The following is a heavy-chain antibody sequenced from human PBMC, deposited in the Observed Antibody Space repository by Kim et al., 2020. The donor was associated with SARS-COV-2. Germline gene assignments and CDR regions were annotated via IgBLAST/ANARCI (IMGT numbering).Heavy chain of an antibody. CDR3: ARDRQPYYYYGMDV. Sequence: GGSLRLSCAASGFTFSSYSMNWVRQAPGKGLEWVSYISSSSSTIYYADSVKGRFTISRDNAKNSLYLQMNSLRDEDTAVYYCARDRQPYYYYGMDVWGQGTTVTVSS. J-gene: IGHJ6*02. CDR1: GFTFSSYS. V-gene: IGHV3-48*02. CDR2: ISSSSSTI.